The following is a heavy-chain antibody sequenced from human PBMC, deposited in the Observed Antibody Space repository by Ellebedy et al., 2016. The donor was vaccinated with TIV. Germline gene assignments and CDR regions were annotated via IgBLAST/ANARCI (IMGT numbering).Heavy chain of an antibody. CDR1: GFTFSTSW. CDR3: AREFAMIVDY. Sequence: PGGSLRLSCAASGFTFSTSWMTCVRQAPGTGLEWVANIKQDGSEKYYVDSVKGRFTISRDNAKNSLYLQMNSLRAEDTAVYYCAREFAMIVDYWGQGTLVTVSS. CDR2: IKQDGSEK. D-gene: IGHD3-16*01. V-gene: IGHV3-7*03. J-gene: IGHJ4*02.